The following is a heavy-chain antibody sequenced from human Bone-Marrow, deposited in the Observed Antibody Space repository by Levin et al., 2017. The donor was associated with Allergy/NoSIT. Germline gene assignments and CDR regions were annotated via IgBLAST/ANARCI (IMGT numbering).Heavy chain of an antibody. V-gene: IGHV2-26*01. D-gene: IGHD3-3*01. Sequence: SGPTLVKPTETLTLTCTVSGFSLSNARMGVSWIRQPPGKALEWLAHIFSNDEKSYSTSLKSRLTISKDTSKSQVVLTMTNMDPVDTATYYCARIYDFGSGPYYFDYWGQGTLVTVSS. CDR1: GFSLSNARMG. CDR2: IFSNDEK. J-gene: IGHJ4*02. CDR3: ARIYDFGSGPYYFDY.